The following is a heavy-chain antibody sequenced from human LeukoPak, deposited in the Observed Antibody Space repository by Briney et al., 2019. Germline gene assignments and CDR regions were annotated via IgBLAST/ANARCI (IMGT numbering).Heavy chain of an antibody. J-gene: IGHJ4*02. Sequence: SETLSLTCTVSGGSISSYYWSWIRQPAGKGLEWIGRIYTSGSTNYNPSLKSRVTMSVDTSKNQFSLKLSSVTAADTAVHYCARAPSAAYDSSGYYYFDYWGQGTLVTVSS. CDR2: IYTSGST. D-gene: IGHD3-22*01. CDR1: GGSISSYY. CDR3: ARAPSAAYDSSGYYYFDY. V-gene: IGHV4-4*07.